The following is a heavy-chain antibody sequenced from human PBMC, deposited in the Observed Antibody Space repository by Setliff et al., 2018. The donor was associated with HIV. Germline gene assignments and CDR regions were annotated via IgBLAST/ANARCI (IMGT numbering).Heavy chain of an antibody. J-gene: IGHJ6*03. Sequence: PSETLSLTCTVSGGSISSHSWSWIRQTPGKGLEWIGYIYYSGRTNHNPSLKSRVTISLDTSKNQFSLKLSSVTAADTAVYYCARIVAPGSHGPDYYMDVWGKGTTVTSP. CDR1: GGSISSHS. V-gene: IGHV4-59*08. CDR2: IYYSGRT. D-gene: IGHD2-21*01. CDR3: ARIVAPGSHGPDYYMDV.